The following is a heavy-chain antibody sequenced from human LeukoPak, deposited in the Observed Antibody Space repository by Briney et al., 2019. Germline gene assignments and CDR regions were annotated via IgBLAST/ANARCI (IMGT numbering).Heavy chain of an antibody. Sequence: GGSLRLSCAASGFTVSSNYMSWVRQAPGKGLEWVSVIYSGGSTYYADSVKGRFTISRDNSKNTLYLQMNSLRAEDTAVYYCARFIGSLSYYDSSGYYYFDYWGQGTLVTVSS. CDR3: ARFIGSLSYYDSSGYYYFDY. V-gene: IGHV3-53*01. J-gene: IGHJ4*02. D-gene: IGHD3-22*01. CDR1: GFTVSSNY. CDR2: IYSGGST.